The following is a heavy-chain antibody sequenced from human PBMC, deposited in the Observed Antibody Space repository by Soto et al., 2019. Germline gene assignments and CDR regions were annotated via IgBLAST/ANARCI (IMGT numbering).Heavy chain of an antibody. J-gene: IGHJ6*02. V-gene: IGHV3-15*07. CDR3: TTNTAMGIYYYYYGMDV. D-gene: IGHD5-18*01. CDR1: GFTFSNAW. Sequence: PGGSLRLSCAASGFTFSNAWMNWVRPAPGKGLEWVGRIKSKTDGGTTDYAAPVKGRFTISRDDSKNTLYLQMNSLKTEDTAVYYCTTNTAMGIYYYYYGMDVWGQGTTVTVSS. CDR2: IKSKTDGGTT.